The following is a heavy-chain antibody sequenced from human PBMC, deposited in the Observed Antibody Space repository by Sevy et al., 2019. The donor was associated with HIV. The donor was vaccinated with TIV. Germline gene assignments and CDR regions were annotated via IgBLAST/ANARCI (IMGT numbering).Heavy chain of an antibody. V-gene: IGHV1-2*02. CDR3: ARDLYDSSDYYYYYYGMDV. D-gene: IGHD3-22*01. Sequence: ASVKVSCKASGYTFTGYYMHWVRQAPGQGLEWMGWINPNSGGTNYAQKFQGRVTMTRDTSISTAYMELNRLRSDDTAVYYCARDLYDSSDYYYYYYGMDVWGQGTTVTVSS. CDR2: INPNSGGT. J-gene: IGHJ6*02. CDR1: GYTFTGYY.